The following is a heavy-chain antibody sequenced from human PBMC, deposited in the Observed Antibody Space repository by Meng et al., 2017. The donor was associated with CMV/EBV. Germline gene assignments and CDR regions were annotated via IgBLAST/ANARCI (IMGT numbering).Heavy chain of an antibody. D-gene: IGHD5-18*01. V-gene: IGHV3-30-3*01. CDR2: ISYDGSNK. CDR1: GFTFSSYA. Sequence: GESLKISCAASGFTFSSYAMHWVRQAPGKGLEWVAVISYDGSNKYYADSVKGRFTISRDNSKNTLYLQMNSLRAEDTAVYYCARSHTAMTLPNIYFDYWGQGTLVTVSS. CDR3: ARSHTAMTLPNIYFDY. J-gene: IGHJ4*02.